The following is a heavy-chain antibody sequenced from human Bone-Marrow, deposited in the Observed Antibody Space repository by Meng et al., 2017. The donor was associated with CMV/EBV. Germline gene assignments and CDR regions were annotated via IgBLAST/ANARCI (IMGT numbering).Heavy chain of an antibody. V-gene: IGHV4-59*01. J-gene: IGHJ4*02. CDR1: DGSISSYY. CDR3: ARDGGYYYFDY. CDR2: IYYSGST. Sequence: SETLSLTCTVSDGSISSYYWSWIRQPPGKGLVWIGYIYYSGSTNYNPSLKSRVTISVDTSKSQFSLNLSSVTAADTAVYYCARDGGYYYFDYWGQGTLVTVSS. D-gene: IGHD2-15*01.